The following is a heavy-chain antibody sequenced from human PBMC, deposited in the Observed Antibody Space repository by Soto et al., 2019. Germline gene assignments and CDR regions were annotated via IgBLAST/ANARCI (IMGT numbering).Heavy chain of an antibody. CDR3: VSRARDPAN. D-gene: IGHD2-21*02. CDR2: ISSSGYTT. J-gene: IGHJ4*02. CDR1: GFSFSDYS. V-gene: IGHV3-11*01. Sequence: GGSLRLSCAASGFSFSDYSMTWIRQAPGKGLEWISYISSSGYTTNYADSVNGRFTISRDNAKNSLYLQMSSLGADDTAVYYCVSRARDPANWGQGTLVTVSS.